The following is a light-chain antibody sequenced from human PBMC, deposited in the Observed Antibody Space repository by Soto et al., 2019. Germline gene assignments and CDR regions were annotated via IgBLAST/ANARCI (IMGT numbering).Light chain of an antibody. V-gene: IGKV1-33*01. CDR1: QAISYY. J-gene: IGKJ2*01. CDR2: DAA. Sequence: DIQMTQSPSSLSADVGDRVTITCQASQAISYYLNWFQQRPGRAPKLLISDAADLEAGVPSRFSGSGSGTDFTLSISSLQPEDCATSYCQQFFDFPFTFGQGTKLETK. CDR3: QQFFDFPFT.